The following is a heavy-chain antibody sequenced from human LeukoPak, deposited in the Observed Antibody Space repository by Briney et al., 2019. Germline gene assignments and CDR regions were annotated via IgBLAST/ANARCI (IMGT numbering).Heavy chain of an antibody. Sequence: ASVKVSCKASGYTFTSYYMHWVRQAPGQGLEWMGIINPSGGSTSYAQKFQGRVTMTRDMSTSTDYMELSSLRSEDTAVYYCARERSYCSSTSCHLRIYYFDYWGQGTLVTVSS. CDR1: GYTFTSYY. V-gene: IGHV1-46*01. CDR2: INPSGGST. D-gene: IGHD2-2*01. CDR3: ARERSYCSSTSCHLRIYYFDY. J-gene: IGHJ4*02.